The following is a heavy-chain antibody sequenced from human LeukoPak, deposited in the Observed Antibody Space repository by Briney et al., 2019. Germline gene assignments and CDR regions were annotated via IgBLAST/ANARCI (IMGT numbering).Heavy chain of an antibody. CDR2: IKQDGSEK. CDR3: AKCSGGSCYSPLDY. V-gene: IGHV3-7*01. D-gene: IGHD2-15*01. J-gene: IGHJ4*02. Sequence: PGGSLRLSCAASGLTPSSYWMTWVRQAPGKGLEWVADIKQDGSEKYYVDSVKGRFIISRDNAKNSLYLQMTSLRAEDTAVYYCAKCSGGSCYSPLDYWGQGTLVTVSS. CDR1: GLTPSSYW.